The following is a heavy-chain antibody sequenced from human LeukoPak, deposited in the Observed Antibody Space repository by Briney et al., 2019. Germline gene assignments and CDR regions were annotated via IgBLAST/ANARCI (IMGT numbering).Heavy chain of an antibody. D-gene: IGHD3-22*01. Sequence: PGGSLRLSCAASGFTFDDYGMSWVRQAPGKGLEWVSGINWNGGSTGYADSVKGRFTISRDNAKNSLYLQMNSLRAEDTAVYYCARAPYYYDSSADYYLWHYWGQGTLVTVSS. CDR2: INWNGGST. CDR3: ARAPYYYDSSADYYLWHY. V-gene: IGHV3-20*04. CDR1: GFTFDDYG. J-gene: IGHJ4*02.